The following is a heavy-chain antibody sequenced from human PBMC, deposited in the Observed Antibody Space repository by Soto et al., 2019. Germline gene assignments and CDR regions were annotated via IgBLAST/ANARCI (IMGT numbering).Heavy chain of an antibody. CDR3: ARYIDDIIATYGAFDI. Sequence: SETLSLTGTVSGGSISSYDFSWIRHPPWKGLEWIGYIYYSGSNNYNPSLKSRVTISVDTSKKQFSLKLSSVTAADTAVYYCARYIDDIIATYGAFDIWGQGKMVTFSS. V-gene: IGHV4-59*01. J-gene: IGHJ3*02. CDR1: GGSISSYD. CDR2: IYYSGSN. D-gene: IGHD2-15*01.